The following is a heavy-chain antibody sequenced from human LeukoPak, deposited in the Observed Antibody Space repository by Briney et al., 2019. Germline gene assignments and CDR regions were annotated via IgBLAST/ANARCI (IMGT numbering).Heavy chain of an antibody. CDR3: ARRRAGKTSFDY. CDR1: GGSFSGYY. J-gene: IGHJ4*02. D-gene: IGHD4-23*01. Sequence: SETLSLTCAVYGGSFSGYYWSWIRQPPGKGLEWIGYIYYSGSTNYNPSLKSRVTISVDTSKNQFSLKLSSVTAADTAVYYCARRRAGKTSFDYWGQGTLVTVSS. V-gene: IGHV4-59*01. CDR2: IYYSGST.